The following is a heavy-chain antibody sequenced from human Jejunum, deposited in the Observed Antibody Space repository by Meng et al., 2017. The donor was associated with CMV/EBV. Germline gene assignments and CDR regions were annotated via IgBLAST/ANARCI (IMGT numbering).Heavy chain of an antibody. Sequence: WNWVRQSPSRGLEWLGRTYYRSQKWYEDYAASVESRITVNADTFRNQFSLHLRSVTLEDSAVYFCAREMAYFTESTGWFLSFVFDFWGQGTLVTVSS. V-gene: IGHV6-1*01. CDR2: TYYRSQKWYE. J-gene: IGHJ4*02. CDR3: AREMAYFTESTGWFLSFVFDF. D-gene: IGHD6-19*01.